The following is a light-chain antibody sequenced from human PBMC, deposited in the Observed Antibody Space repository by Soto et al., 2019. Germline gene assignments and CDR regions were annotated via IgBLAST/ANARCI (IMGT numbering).Light chain of an antibody. V-gene: IGLV2-14*01. J-gene: IGLJ3*02. CDR1: MRDVGAYNL. Sequence: QSVLTQPASVSGSAGQSITISCSGTMRDVGAYNLVSWYQQHPGTAPKLIIYEVRNRPSGISSRFSGSRSGNTASLTISGLQPEDEGDYYCSACTARSTLVFGGGTKVTVL. CDR2: EVR. CDR3: SACTARSTLV.